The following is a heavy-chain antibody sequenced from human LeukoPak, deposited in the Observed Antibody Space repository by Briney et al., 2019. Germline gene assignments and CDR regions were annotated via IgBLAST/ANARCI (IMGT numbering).Heavy chain of an antibody. Sequence: GGALRLSCVASGFTFNSYWMHWVRQAPGKGLLWVSRIDSDGNSATYADSVKGRFTISRDNAKNTLYLQMRSLRAEDTAVYYCARISYDSRVYFDHWGQGALVTVSS. CDR1: GFTFNSYW. J-gene: IGHJ4*02. V-gene: IGHV3-74*01. D-gene: IGHD3-22*01. CDR3: ARISYDSRVYFDH. CDR2: IDSDGNSA.